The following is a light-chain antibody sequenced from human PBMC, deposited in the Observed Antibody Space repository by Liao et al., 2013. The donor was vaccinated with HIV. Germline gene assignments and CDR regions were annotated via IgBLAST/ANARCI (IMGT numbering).Light chain of an antibody. CDR1: ALPKLY. V-gene: IGLV3-25*02. CDR2: KDT. J-gene: IGLJ3*02. CDR3: QVWDKSSNHPV. Sequence: SYELTQPPSVSVSPGQTARITCSGDALPKLYAYWYQQKPGQAPVLVIYKDTERPSGIPERFSGSNSGNTATLTISRVEAGDEADYYCQVWDKSSNHPVFGGGTKLTVL.